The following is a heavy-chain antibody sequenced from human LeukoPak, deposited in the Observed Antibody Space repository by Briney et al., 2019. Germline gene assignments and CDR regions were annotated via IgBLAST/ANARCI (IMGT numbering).Heavy chain of an antibody. CDR2: TDPNSGGT. CDR3: ARGYAYFDY. CDR1: GYTITDYY. Sequence: ASVKVSCKPSGYTITDYYMHWVRQAPGQGLEWMGWTDPNSGGTNYAQKFQGRVTMTRDTSINTAYMELSRLTSDDTAVYYCARGYAYFDYWGQGALVTVSS. J-gene: IGHJ4*02. D-gene: IGHD2-2*01. V-gene: IGHV1-2*02.